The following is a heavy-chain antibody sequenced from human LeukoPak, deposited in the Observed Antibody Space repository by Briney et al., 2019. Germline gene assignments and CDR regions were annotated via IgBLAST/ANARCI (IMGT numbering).Heavy chain of an antibody. J-gene: IGHJ4*02. CDR3: AREVDDYGDFKRGFDY. V-gene: IGHV1-69*01. CDR2: IIPIFGTA. CDR1: GGTFSSYA. D-gene: IGHD4-17*01. Sequence: SVKVSCKASGGTFSSYAISWVRQAPGQGLEWMGGIIPIFGTANYAQKFQGRVTITADESTSTAYMELSRLRSDDTAVYYCAREVDDYGDFKRGFDYWGQGTLVTVSS.